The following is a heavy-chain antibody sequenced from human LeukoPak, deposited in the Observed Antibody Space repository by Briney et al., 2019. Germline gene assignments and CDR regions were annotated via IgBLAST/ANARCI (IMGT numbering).Heavy chain of an antibody. V-gene: IGHV3-30-3*01. CDR2: ISYDGSNK. Sequence: PGRSLRPSCAASGFTFSSYAMHWVRQAPGKGLEWVAVISYDGSNKYYADTVKGRFTISRDNSKNTLYLQMNSLRAEDTAVYYCARDQWITIFGVVSYNWFDPWGQGTLVTVSS. CDR3: ARDQWITIFGVVSYNWFDP. J-gene: IGHJ5*02. CDR1: GFTFSSYA. D-gene: IGHD3-3*01.